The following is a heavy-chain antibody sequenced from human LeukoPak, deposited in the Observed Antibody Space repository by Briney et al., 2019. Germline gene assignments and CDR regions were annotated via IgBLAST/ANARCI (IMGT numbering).Heavy chain of an antibody. J-gene: IGHJ4*02. Sequence: PSETLPLTCAVYGGSFSGYYWSWIRQPPGKGLEWIGEINHSGNTNYNPSLKSRVTISVDTSKNQFSLKLTSVTAADTAVHYRAGRLRSLDYWGQGTLVTVSS. V-gene: IGHV4-34*01. CDR1: GGSFSGYY. D-gene: IGHD4-17*01. CDR3: AGRLRSLDY. CDR2: INHSGNT.